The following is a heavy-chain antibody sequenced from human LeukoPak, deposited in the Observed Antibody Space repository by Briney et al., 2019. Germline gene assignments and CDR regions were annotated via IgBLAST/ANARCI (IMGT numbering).Heavy chain of an antibody. CDR2: INPNSGGT. CDR3: TRDQYDRTDY. Sequence: GASVKVSCKASGYTFTGYYMHWVRQAPGQGLEWMGWINPNSGGTNYAQKFQGRVTMTRDTSISTAYMELSRLRSDDTAVCYCTRDQYDRTDYWGQGTLVTVSS. J-gene: IGHJ4*02. D-gene: IGHD3-22*01. CDR1: GYTFTGYY. V-gene: IGHV1-2*02.